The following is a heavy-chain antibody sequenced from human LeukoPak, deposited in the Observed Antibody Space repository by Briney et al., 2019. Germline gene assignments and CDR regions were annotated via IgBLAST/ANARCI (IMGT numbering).Heavy chain of an antibody. Sequence: SETLSLTCTVSGGSISSSSYYWGWIRQPPGKGLEWIGSIYYSGSTYYNPSLKSRVTMSVDTSKKQFSLRLSSVTAADTAVYYCAGQGGSYPFDYWGQGTLVSVPS. J-gene: IGHJ4*02. V-gene: IGHV4-39*01. CDR2: IYYSGST. CDR1: GGSISSSSYY. D-gene: IGHD1-26*01. CDR3: AGQGGSYPFDY.